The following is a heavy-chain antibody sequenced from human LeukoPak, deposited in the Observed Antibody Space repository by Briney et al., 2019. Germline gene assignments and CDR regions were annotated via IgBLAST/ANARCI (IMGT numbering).Heavy chain of an antibody. Sequence: PGGSLRLSCAASGFTFSNYAMSWVRQAPGKGLEWVANINQDGTDKYYVDSVKGRFTFSRDNAQNSLYLQMSSLRVEDTAVYYCVTYSTGLYKGLEFWGQGTQVTVSS. D-gene: IGHD2-8*02. J-gene: IGHJ4*02. CDR1: GFTFSNYA. CDR2: INQDGTDK. CDR3: VTYSTGLYKGLEF. V-gene: IGHV3-7*03.